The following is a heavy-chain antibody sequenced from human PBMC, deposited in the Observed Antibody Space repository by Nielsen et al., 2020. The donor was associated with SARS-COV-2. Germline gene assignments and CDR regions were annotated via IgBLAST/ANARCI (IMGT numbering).Heavy chain of an antibody. D-gene: IGHD6-19*01. CDR3: ARDDGSGWLDY. Sequence: GGSLRLSCAASGFTFSSYAMHWVRQAPGKGLEWVAVISYDGSNKYYADSVKGRFTISRDNSKNTLYLQMNSLRAEDTAVYYCARDDGSGWLDYWGQGTLVTVSS. CDR2: ISYDGSNK. V-gene: IGHV3-30*04. CDR1: GFTFSSYA. J-gene: IGHJ4*02.